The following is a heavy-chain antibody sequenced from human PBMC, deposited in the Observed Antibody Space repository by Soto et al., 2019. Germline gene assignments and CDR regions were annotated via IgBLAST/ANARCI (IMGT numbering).Heavy chain of an antibody. D-gene: IGHD2-2*03. Sequence: PGGSLRLSCAASGFTFSSYAMSWVRQAPGKGLEWVSAVSGSGGSTYYADSVKGRFTISRDNSKNTLYLQMNSLRAEDTAVYYCAKDGYCSSTSCSGLFDYWGQGTLVTVSS. J-gene: IGHJ4*02. CDR3: AKDGYCSSTSCSGLFDY. V-gene: IGHV3-23*01. CDR2: VSGSGGST. CDR1: GFTFSSYA.